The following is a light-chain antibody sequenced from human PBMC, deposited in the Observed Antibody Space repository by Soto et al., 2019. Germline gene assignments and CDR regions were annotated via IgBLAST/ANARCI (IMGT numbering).Light chain of an antibody. CDR2: AAA. CDR3: HQYNHAPT. V-gene: IGKV1-27*01. CDR1: QGISNY. J-gene: IGKJ4*01. Sequence: DVQMTQSPSSLSASVGDRVTITCRASQGISNYLAWYQQKAGKVPELLIYAAATLQEGCPSGFSGSGSGTEFSLAISGLQPEDVATYYCHQYNHAPTFGGGTKVEIK.